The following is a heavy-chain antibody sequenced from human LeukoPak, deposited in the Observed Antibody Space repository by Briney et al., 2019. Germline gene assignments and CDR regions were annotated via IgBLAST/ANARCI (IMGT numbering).Heavy chain of an antibody. CDR1: GFPFNVQT. CDR3: AKGGATRGRFEN. J-gene: IGHJ4*02. Sequence: GGSLRLSCAASGFPFNVQTMSWLRQAPGKGLDWVASMKEDGTEIHYVDSVKGRFTISRDNRKNSVYLQMNNLRAEDTATYYCAKGGATRGRFENWGQGTLVTISS. D-gene: IGHD1-26*01. CDR2: MKEDGTEI. V-gene: IGHV3-7*01.